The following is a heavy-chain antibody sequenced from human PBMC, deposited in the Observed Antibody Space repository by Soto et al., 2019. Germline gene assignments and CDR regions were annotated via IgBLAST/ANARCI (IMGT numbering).Heavy chain of an antibody. D-gene: IGHD3-10*01. CDR1: GYTFTSYG. CDR2: ISAYNGNT. Sequence: WASVKVSCKASGYTFTSYGISWVRQAPGQGLEWMGWISAYNGNTNYAQKLQGRVTMTTDTSTSTAYMELRSLRSDDTAVYYCARDNYYGSGCYPPTPLYYYGMDVWGQGTTVTVSS. V-gene: IGHV1-18*04. CDR3: ARDNYYGSGCYPPTPLYYYGMDV. J-gene: IGHJ6*02.